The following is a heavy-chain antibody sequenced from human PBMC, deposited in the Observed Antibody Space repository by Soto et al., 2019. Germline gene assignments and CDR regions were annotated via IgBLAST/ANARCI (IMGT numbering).Heavy chain of an antibody. J-gene: IGHJ4*02. D-gene: IGHD3-22*01. Sequence: PGGSLRLSCAASGFTFSSYAMSWVRQAPGKGLEWVSAISGSGGSTYYADSVKGRFTISRDNSKNTLYLQMNSLRAEDTAVYYCAKDGREYYDSSGYYSFDYWGQGTLVTVSS. CDR3: AKDGREYYDSSGYYSFDY. CDR2: ISGSGGST. V-gene: IGHV3-23*01. CDR1: GFTFSSYA.